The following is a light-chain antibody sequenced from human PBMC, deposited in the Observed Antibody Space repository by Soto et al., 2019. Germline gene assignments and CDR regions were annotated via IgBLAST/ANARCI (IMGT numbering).Light chain of an antibody. CDR1: QSVSNN. V-gene: IGKV3-15*01. J-gene: IGKJ5*01. Sequence: EIMMTQSPATLSVSPGERATLSCRASQSVSNNLAWYQQKPGQAPRLLIYYASTRATGIPARFSGSGSGTEFNLTISSLQTEQLALYNFQQYNNRPSITFGQGTRLEIK. CDR2: YAS. CDR3: QQYNNRPSIT.